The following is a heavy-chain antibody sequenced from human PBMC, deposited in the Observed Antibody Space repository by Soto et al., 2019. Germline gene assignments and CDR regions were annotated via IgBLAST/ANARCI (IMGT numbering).Heavy chain of an antibody. CDR3: ARDGIAAAGTSWFPP. V-gene: IGHV1-3*01. Sequence: ASVKVSCKASGYTFTSHAMHWVRQAPGQRLEWMGWINAGNGNTKYSQKFQGRVTITTDTSASTAYMELSSLRSEDTAVYYCARDGIAAAGTSWFPPWGRETLVTVSS. J-gene: IGHJ5*02. CDR2: INAGNGNT. CDR1: GYTFTSHA. D-gene: IGHD6-13*01.